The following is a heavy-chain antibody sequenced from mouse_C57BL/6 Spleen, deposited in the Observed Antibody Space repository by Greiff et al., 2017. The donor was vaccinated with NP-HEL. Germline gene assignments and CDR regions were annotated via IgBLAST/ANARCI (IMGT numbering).Heavy chain of an antibody. CDR2: IDPSDSYT. V-gene: IGHV1-69*01. CDR1: GYTFTSYW. Sequence: QVQLQQPGAELVMPGASVKLSCKASGYTFTSYWMHWVKQRPGQGLEWIGEIDPSDSYTNYNQKFKGKSTLTVDKSSSTAYMQLSGLTSEDSAVYYCARWEVTRGFDYWGQGTTLTVSS. J-gene: IGHJ2*01. CDR3: ARWEVTRGFDY. D-gene: IGHD2-2*01.